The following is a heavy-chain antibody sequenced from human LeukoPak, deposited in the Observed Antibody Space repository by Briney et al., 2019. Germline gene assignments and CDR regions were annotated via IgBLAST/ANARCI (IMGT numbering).Heavy chain of an antibody. CDR1: GGSISGYNYY. V-gene: IGHV4-39*01. CDR3: ARLGYCSSTSCHLSWFDP. Sequence: PSETLSLTCTVSGGSISGYNYYWGWIPQPPGKGLEWIGSISYSGSTYYNPSLKSRVIISVDTSKNQFSLKVNSVTAADTAVYYCARLGYCSSTSCHLSWFDPWGQGTLVAVSS. D-gene: IGHD2-2*01. J-gene: IGHJ5*02. CDR2: ISYSGST.